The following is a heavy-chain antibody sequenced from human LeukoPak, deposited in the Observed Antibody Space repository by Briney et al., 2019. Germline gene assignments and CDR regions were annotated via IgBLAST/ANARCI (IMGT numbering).Heavy chain of an antibody. CDR2: IYSGGST. CDR3: ARDWTGVYCSGGSCYSDAFDI. Sequence: PGGSLRLSCAASGFTFSSYAMSWVRQALGKGLEWVSVIYSGGSTYYADSVKGRFTISRDNAKNSLYLQMNSLRAEDTAVYYCARDWTGVYCSGGSCYSDAFDIWGQGTMVTVSS. CDR1: GFTFSSYA. V-gene: IGHV3-66*01. D-gene: IGHD2-15*01. J-gene: IGHJ3*02.